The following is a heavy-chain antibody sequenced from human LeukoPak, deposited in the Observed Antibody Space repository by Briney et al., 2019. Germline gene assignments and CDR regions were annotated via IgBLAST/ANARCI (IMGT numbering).Heavy chain of an antibody. J-gene: IGHJ3*02. CDR2: IYYSGST. Sequence: SETLSLTCTVSGGSISSGGYYWSWIRQHPGKGLEWIGYIYYSGSTYYNPSLKSRVTISVDTSKNQFSLKLSSVTAADTAVYYCSFDTFVQYYDILTGYYPDAFDIWGQGTMVTVSS. V-gene: IGHV4-31*03. CDR1: GGSISSGGYY. D-gene: IGHD3-9*01. CDR3: SFDTFVQYYDILTGYYPDAFDI.